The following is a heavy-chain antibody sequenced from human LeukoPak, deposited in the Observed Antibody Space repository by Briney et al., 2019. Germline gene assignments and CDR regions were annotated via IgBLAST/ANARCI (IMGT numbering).Heavy chain of an antibody. J-gene: IGHJ4*02. CDR1: GGPINNYY. D-gene: IGHD6-13*01. V-gene: IGHV4-4*07. CDR2: IYPSGST. Sequence: SETLSLTCTVSGGPINNYYWSWIRQPAGKGLEWIGRIYPSGSTNDNPALRSRVTMSVDTSKNQFSLKLTSVSAADTAVYYCVREEITAAGRSLDYWGQGTLVTVSS. CDR3: VREEITAAGRSLDY.